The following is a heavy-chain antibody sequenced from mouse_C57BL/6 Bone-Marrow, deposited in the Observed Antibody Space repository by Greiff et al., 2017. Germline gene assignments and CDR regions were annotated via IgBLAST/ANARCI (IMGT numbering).Heavy chain of an antibody. Sequence: QVQLQQSGAELVKPGASVKLSCKASGYTFTSYWMHWVKQRPGRGLEWIGRIDPNSGGTKYNEKFKSKATLTVVKPSSTADMQLSSLTSEASAVYYCARVYYYGSSDQYFDVWGTGTTVTVSS. V-gene: IGHV1-72*01. CDR3: ARVYYYGSSDQYFDV. J-gene: IGHJ1*03. CDR2: IDPNSGGT. D-gene: IGHD1-1*01. CDR1: GYTFTSYW.